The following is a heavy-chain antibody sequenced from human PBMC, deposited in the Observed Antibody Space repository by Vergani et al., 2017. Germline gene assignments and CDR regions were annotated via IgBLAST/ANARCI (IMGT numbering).Heavy chain of an antibody. J-gene: IGHJ6*02. CDR2: IYFSGST. CDR3: ARESLLTFGSRRGYYGMDV. D-gene: IGHD3-16*01. V-gene: IGHV4-30-4*01. Sequence: QVQLQESGPGPVKPSQTLSLTCTVPGGSISSGDYYWSWIRQPPGKCLEWIGYIYFSGSTDYNPSLKSRVTISVDTSKNQFSLKLSSVTAADTAVYYCARESLLTFGSRRGYYGMDVWGQGTTVTVSS. CDR1: GGSISSGDYY.